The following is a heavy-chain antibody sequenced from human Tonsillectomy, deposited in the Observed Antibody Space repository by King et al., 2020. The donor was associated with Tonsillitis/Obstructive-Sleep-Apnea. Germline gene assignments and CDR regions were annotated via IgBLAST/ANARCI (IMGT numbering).Heavy chain of an antibody. CDR2: IYWYDDK. D-gene: IGHD1-7*01. V-gene: IGHV2-5*01. CDR3: AQGLEELHRGGWFDP. Sequence: ITLKESGPTLVKPTQTLTLTCTFSGFSLSTSGVGVGWIRQPPGKALEWLALIYWYDDKRYSPSLRSRGTITKDTSKNQVVLTMTNIDPVDTATYYCAQGLEELHRGGWFDPWGQGTLVTVSS. CDR1: GFSLSTSGVG. J-gene: IGHJ5*02.